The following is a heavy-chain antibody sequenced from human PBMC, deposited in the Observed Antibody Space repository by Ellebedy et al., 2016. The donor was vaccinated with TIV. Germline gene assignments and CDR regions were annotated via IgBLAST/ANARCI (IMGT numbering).Heavy chain of an antibody. Sequence: SETLSLTXTVSGGSISSSSYYWGWIRQPPGKGLEWIGSIYYSGSTYYNPSLKSRVTISVDTSKNQFSLKLSSVTAADTAVYYCARGRGIMITFGGVMGGMDVWGQGTTVTVSS. V-gene: IGHV4-39*07. D-gene: IGHD3-16*01. CDR3: ARGRGIMITFGGVMGGMDV. CDR2: IYYSGST. CDR1: GGSISSSSYY. J-gene: IGHJ6*02.